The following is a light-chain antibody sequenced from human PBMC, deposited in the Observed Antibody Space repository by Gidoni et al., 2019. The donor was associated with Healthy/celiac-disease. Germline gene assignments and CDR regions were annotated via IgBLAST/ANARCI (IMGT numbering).Light chain of an antibody. Sequence: DIQMTQSPSSLSASVGDRVTITSQASQDISNYLNWYQQKPGKAPTLLIYDASNLETGVPSRFSGNGSGTDFTFTISRLQPEEIATYYCQQYDNLPRYTFCQGTKLEIK. J-gene: IGKJ2*01. CDR2: DAS. CDR1: QDISNY. V-gene: IGKV1-33*01. CDR3: QQYDNLPRYT.